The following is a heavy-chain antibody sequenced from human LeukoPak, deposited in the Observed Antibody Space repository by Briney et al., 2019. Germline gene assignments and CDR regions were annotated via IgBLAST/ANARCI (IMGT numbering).Heavy chain of an antibody. V-gene: IGHV3-9*01. Sequence: GRSLRLSCAASGFTFDDYAMHWVRQAPGKGLEWVSGISWNSGSIGYADSVKGRFTISRDNAKNSLYLQMNSLRAEDTALYYCAKDRNGREPDIAAAGDPFDYWGQGTLVTVSS. CDR2: ISWNSGSI. CDR3: AKDRNGREPDIAAAGDPFDY. J-gene: IGHJ4*02. CDR1: GFTFDDYA. D-gene: IGHD6-13*01.